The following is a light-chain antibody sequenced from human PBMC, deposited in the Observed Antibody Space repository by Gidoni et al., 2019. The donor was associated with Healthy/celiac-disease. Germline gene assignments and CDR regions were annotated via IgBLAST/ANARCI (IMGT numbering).Light chain of an antibody. CDR3: QQRSNWPLT. CDR1: QSVSSY. V-gene: IGKV3-11*01. CDR2: DAS. Sequence: EIVLTPSPATLSLSPGERATLSCRASQSVSSYLAGYQQKPGQAPRLLIYDASNRATGIPARFSGSGSGTDFTLTISSLEPEDFAVYYCQQRSNWPLTFGGGTKVEIK. J-gene: IGKJ4*01.